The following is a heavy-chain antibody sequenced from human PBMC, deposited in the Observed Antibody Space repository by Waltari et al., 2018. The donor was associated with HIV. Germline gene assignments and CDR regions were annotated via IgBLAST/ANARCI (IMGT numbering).Heavy chain of an antibody. V-gene: IGHV1-69*01. J-gene: IGHJ4*02. CDR3: ARDFAYCGGDCYSGIYYFDY. D-gene: IGHD2-21*02. CDR2: IIPIFGTA. CDR1: GGTFSSYA. Sequence: QVQLVQSGAEVKKPGSSVKVSCKASGGTFSSYAISWLRQAPGQGIEWMGGIIPIFGTANYAQKFQGRVTITADESTSTAYMELSSLRSEDTAVYYCARDFAYCGGDCYSGIYYFDYWGQGTLVTVSS.